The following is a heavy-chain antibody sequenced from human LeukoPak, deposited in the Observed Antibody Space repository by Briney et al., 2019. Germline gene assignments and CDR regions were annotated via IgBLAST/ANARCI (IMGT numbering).Heavy chain of an antibody. V-gene: IGHV4-4*09. CDR1: GDSIRNQF. CDR2: VYSSERV. CDR3: VRHHRSWTDWYFDL. J-gene: IGHJ2*01. Sequence: SETLSLTCTVSGDSIRNQFWSWIRQSPGKGLEWIGYVYSSERVDYNPSLKSRVTMSVDTFKNEFSLSLTSVTAADTAVYYCVRHHRSWTDWYFDLWGRGTLVTVSS. D-gene: IGHD6-13*01.